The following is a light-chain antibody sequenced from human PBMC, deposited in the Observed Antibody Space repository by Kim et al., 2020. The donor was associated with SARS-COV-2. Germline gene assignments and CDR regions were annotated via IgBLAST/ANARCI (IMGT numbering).Light chain of an antibody. V-gene: IGKV1-9*01. J-gene: IGKJ5*01. CDR2: AAS. CDR3: QQLNSYLT. Sequence: DIQLTQSPSFLSASVGDRVTITCRASQGISSYLAWYQQKPGKAPKLLIYAASTLQSGVPSRFSGSGSGTEFTLTISSLQPEDFATYYCQQLNSYLTFGQGTRPEIK. CDR1: QGISSY.